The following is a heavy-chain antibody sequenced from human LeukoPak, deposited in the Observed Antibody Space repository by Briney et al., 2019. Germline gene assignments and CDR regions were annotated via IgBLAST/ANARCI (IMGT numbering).Heavy chain of an antibody. Sequence: GASLQISCKGSGYIFTSYWIGWVRPLPGKGLEWMGIIYPGDSDTRYSPSFQGQVTISADKSISTAYLQWSSLKASDTAMYYCARGSYDFTLDYWGQGTLVTVSS. CDR2: IYPGDSDT. CDR1: GYIFTSYW. CDR3: ARGSYDFTLDY. J-gene: IGHJ4*02. D-gene: IGHD3-3*01. V-gene: IGHV5-51*01.